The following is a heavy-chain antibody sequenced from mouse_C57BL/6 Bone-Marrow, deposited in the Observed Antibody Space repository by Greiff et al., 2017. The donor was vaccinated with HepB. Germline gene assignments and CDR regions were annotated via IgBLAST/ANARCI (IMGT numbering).Heavy chain of an antibody. CDR2: FSPGGGYT. D-gene: IGHD3-2*02. J-gene: IGHJ2*01. V-gene: IGHV1-63*01. CDR3: ARWGSSGYLYYFDY. CDR1: GYPFPNYW. Sequence: VQLQQSGAELVRPGTSVKMSCKASGYPFPNYWMGWERRRPGHGLGWIGDFSPGGGYTNYNEKFKGKATLTADKSSSTAYMQFSSLTSEDSAIYYCARWGSSGYLYYFDYWGQGTTLTVSS.